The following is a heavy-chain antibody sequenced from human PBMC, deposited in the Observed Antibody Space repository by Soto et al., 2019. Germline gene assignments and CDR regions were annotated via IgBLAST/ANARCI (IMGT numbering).Heavy chain of an antibody. V-gene: IGHV1-69*01. Sequence: VQLVQSGAEVKKPGSSVKVSCKASGGTFSSYAISWVRQAPGQGLEWMGGIIPIFGTANYAQKFQGRVTITADESTSTAYMELSSLRSEDTAVYYCARAEGYSSGWYDYYYGMDVWGQGTTVTVSS. CDR2: IIPIFGTA. J-gene: IGHJ6*02. CDR3: ARAEGYSSGWYDYYYGMDV. CDR1: GGTFSSYA. D-gene: IGHD6-19*01.